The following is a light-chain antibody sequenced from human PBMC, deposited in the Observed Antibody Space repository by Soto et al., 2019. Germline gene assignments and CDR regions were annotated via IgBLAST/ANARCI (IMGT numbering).Light chain of an antibody. Sequence: IRLTQSPTSLSASVGDRVTITCQAGQYIGNYLNWYQQKPGEAPRLLISGASNLEPGVPSRFSGGGSGADFTFIISSLQPEDVATYSCQQYDSIILTFGGGTRWIS. V-gene: IGKV1-33*01. J-gene: IGKJ4*01. CDR2: GAS. CDR1: QYIGNY. CDR3: QQYDSIILT.